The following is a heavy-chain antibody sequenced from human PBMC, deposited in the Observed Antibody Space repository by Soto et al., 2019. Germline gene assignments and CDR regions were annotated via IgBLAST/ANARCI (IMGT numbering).Heavy chain of an antibody. CDR2: TYYRSKWYN. Sequence: SQTHSLTGAIRGDSVSSNSAAWNWIRQSPSRGLEWLGRTYYRSKWYNDYAVSVKSRITINPDTSKNQFSLQLNSVTPEDTAVYYCARLRIVVVPAAGYYYGMDVWGQGTTVTVSS. D-gene: IGHD2-2*01. J-gene: IGHJ6*02. CDR3: ARLRIVVVPAAGYYYGMDV. V-gene: IGHV6-1*01. CDR1: GDSVSSNSAA.